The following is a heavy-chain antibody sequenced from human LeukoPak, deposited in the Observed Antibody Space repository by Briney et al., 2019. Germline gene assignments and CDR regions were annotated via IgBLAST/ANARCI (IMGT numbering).Heavy chain of an antibody. J-gene: IGHJ4*02. CDR2: IYHSGST. V-gene: IGHV4-4*02. CDR1: GGSISSSNW. Sequence: SGTLSLTCAVSGGSISSSNWWSWVRPPPGKGLEWIGEIYHSGSTNYNPSLKSRVTISVDKSKNQFSLKLSSVTAADTAVYYCARIATGGSGSYYKGEDYWGQGTLVTVSS. D-gene: IGHD3-10*01. CDR3: ARIATGGSGSYYKGEDY.